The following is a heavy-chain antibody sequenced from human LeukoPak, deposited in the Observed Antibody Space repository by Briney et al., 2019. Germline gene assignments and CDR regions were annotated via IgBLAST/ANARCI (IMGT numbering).Heavy chain of an antibody. CDR1: GFTFSGYY. Sequence: GGSLRLSCAASGFTFSGYYMSWIRQAPGKGLEWVSYIGSSGSPIYYADSVRGRFTISRDNAKNSLYLQVNSLRAEDTAVYYCARPPTVTTAGYYFGYWGQGTLVTVSS. J-gene: IGHJ4*02. CDR2: IGSSGSPI. CDR3: ARPPTVTTAGYYFGY. D-gene: IGHD4-17*01. V-gene: IGHV3-11*04.